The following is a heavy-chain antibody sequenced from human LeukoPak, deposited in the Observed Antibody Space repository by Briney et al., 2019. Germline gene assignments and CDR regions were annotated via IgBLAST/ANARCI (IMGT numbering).Heavy chain of an antibody. CDR2: IYDSGST. Sequence: PSETLSLTCTVSGGSISNSYWSWIRQPPGKGPEWIGYIYDSGSTNYNPSLRSRVTISVDTSKNQISLNLTSVTAADTAVYYCAESFSGTYPDLDYWGQGTLVTVSS. CDR3: AESFSGTYPDLDY. CDR1: GGSISNSY. J-gene: IGHJ4*02. V-gene: IGHV4-59*08. D-gene: IGHD3-10*01.